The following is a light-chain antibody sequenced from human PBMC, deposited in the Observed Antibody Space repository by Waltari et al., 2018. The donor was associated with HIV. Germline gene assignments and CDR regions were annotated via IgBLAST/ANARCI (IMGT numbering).Light chain of an antibody. J-gene: IGLJ2*01. V-gene: IGLV1-44*01. Sequence: QSVLTQPPSASGTPGQRATISCSGSSSNIGSNTVNWSQPPPGTAPKVLIYSNNQRPSGVPDRFSGSKSGTSASLAISGLQSEDEAAYYCATWDDSLNGVVFGGGTTLTGL. CDR1: SSNIGSNT. CDR3: ATWDDSLNGVV. CDR2: SNN.